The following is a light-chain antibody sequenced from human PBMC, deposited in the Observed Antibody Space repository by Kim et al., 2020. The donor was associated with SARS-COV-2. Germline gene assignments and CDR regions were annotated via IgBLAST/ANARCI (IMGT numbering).Light chain of an antibody. CDR1: SLRSDY. CDR2: GKN. J-gene: IGLJ2*01. V-gene: IGLV3-19*01. CDR3: NSRDSNNNVL. Sequence: VALGQTVRITCQGDSLRSDYATWYQQKPGQAPILVIYGKNNRPSGIPDRFSGSSSGNTASLTITGTQAGDEADYYCNSRDSNNNVLFGGGTRLTVL.